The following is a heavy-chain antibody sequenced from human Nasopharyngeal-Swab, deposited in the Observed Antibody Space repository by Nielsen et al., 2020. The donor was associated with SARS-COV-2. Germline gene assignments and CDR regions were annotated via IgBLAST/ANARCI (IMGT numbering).Heavy chain of an antibody. CDR1: GFTFSSYA. D-gene: IGHD3-22*01. J-gene: IGHJ3*02. Sequence: GGSLRLSCAASGFTFSSYAMSWVRQAPGKGLEWVSAISGSGGSTYYADSVKGRFTISRDNSKNTLYPQMNSLRAEDTAVYYCAKDYYDSSGYHPDAFDIWGQGTMVTVSS. CDR3: AKDYYDSSGYHPDAFDI. CDR2: ISGSGGST. V-gene: IGHV3-23*01.